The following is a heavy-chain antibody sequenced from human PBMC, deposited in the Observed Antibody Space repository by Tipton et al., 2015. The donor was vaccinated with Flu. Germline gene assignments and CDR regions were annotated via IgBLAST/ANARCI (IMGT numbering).Heavy chain of an antibody. CDR3: ARVELHALDI. CDR1: GGSISSGGYY. Sequence: LRLSCTVSGGSISSGGYYWSWIRQPPGKGLEWIGYTYYSGSTYYNPSLKSRVTISVDTSKNQFSLKLSSVTAADTAVYYCARVELHALDIWGQGTIVTVSS. D-gene: IGHD1-7*01. CDR2: TYYSGST. V-gene: IGHV4-31*03. J-gene: IGHJ3*02.